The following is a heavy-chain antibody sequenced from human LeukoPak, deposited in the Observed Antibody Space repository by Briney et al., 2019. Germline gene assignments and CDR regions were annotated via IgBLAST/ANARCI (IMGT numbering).Heavy chain of an antibody. Sequence: ETLSLTCVVSGVSISSDYWYSWVRQPPGKGLEWVANIKEHGSEKYYVDSVKGRFTISRDNAKKSLYLQMDSLRAEDTAVYYCATHGYSELRYFDWSTNEWGQGTLVTVSS. CDR1: GVSISSDYW. D-gene: IGHD3-9*01. CDR3: ATHGYSELRYFDWSTNE. V-gene: IGHV3-7*01. J-gene: IGHJ4*02. CDR2: IKEHGSEK.